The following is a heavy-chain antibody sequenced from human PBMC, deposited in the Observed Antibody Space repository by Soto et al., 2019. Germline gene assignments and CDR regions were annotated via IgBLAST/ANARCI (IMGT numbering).Heavy chain of an antibody. CDR2: IIPIFGTA. J-gene: IGHJ4*02. D-gene: IGHD2-2*01. CDR1: GGTFSSYA. CDR3: ARGDYCISTSCYFDY. V-gene: IGHV1-69*12. Sequence: QVQLVQSGAEVKKPGSSVKVSCKASGGTFSSYAISWVRQAPGQGLEWMGGIIPIFGTANYAQKFQGRVTITADESTSXXXXXXSSXRXXDTXXYXXARGDYCISTSCYFDYWGQGTLVTVSS.